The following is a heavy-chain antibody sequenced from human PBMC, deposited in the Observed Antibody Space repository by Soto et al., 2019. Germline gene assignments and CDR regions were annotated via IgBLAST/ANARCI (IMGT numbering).Heavy chain of an antibody. Sequence: QVQLVQSGAEVKKPGSSVKVSCKASGGTFSSYAISWVRQAPGQGLEWMGGIIPIFGTANYAQKFQGRVTITADESTSTAYMELSRLRSEDTAVYYCAGTYCSGGSCYFNWFDPWGQGTLVTVSS. V-gene: IGHV1-69*01. J-gene: IGHJ5*02. CDR3: AGTYCSGGSCYFNWFDP. CDR1: GGTFSSYA. CDR2: IIPIFGTA. D-gene: IGHD2-15*01.